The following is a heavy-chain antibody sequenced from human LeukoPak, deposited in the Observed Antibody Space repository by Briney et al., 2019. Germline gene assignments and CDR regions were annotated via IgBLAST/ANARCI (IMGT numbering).Heavy chain of an antibody. J-gene: IGHJ2*01. V-gene: IGHV4-59*01. CDR2: IYYSGST. CDR3: ARHSYGSYWYFDL. Sequence: SETLSLTCTVSGASISSYYWSCIWHPPGKGLEWIGNIYYSGSTAYNPSLRRRVTISVATTKNQFFLKLSSVTAADTAVYYCARHSYGSYWYFDLWGRGTLVTVSS. D-gene: IGHD5-18*01. CDR1: GASISSYY.